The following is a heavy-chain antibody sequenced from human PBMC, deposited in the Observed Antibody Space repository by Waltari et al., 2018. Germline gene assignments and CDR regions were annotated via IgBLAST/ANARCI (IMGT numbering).Heavy chain of an antibody. CDR1: GFTFSSYS. J-gene: IGHJ4*02. CDR2: ISSSSSYI. V-gene: IGHV3-21*01. Sequence: EVQLVESGGGLVKPGGSLRLSCAASGFTFSSYSMNWVRQAPGKGLEWVSSISSSSSYIYYADSVKGRFTISRDNAKNSLYLQMNSLRAEDTAVYYCARGGSGSYGWDYWGQGTLVIVSS. CDR3: ARGGSGSYGWDY. D-gene: IGHD1-26*01.